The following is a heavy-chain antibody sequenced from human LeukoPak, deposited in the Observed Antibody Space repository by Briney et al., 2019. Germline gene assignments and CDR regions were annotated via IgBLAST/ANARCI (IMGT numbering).Heavy chain of an antibody. D-gene: IGHD2-21*02. J-gene: IGHJ4*02. Sequence: PSETLSLTCAVCGGSFSGCYWSWIRQPPAKGLEWMGEINHSGSTNYNPSLKSRVTISVDTSKNQFPLKPSSVTGADTAVYYRLHCGGDCYSGLGPDYWGQGTLVTVSS. CDR3: LHCGGDCYSGLGPDY. V-gene: IGHV4-34*01. CDR2: INHSGST. CDR1: GGSFSGCY.